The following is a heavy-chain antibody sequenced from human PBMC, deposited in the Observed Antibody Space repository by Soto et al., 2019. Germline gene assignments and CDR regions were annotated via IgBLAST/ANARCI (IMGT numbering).Heavy chain of an antibody. J-gene: IGHJ4*02. D-gene: IGHD6-19*01. CDR1: GFNFSTYA. Sequence: PGGPMRLSCAASGFNFSTYATHWVRQAPGKGLEWVALIWYDGSNKYYVDSVKGRFTISRDNSKNTLYLQMNSLRAEDTAVYYCTKEAYTTGYYYFDSWGQGTLVTVSS. V-gene: IGHV3-33*06. CDR3: TKEAYTTGYYYFDS. CDR2: IWYDGSNK.